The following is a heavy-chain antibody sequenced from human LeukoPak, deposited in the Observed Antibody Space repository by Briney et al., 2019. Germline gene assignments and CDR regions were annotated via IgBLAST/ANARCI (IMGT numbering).Heavy chain of an antibody. CDR2: IKQDGSEK. V-gene: IGHV3-7*01. J-gene: IGHJ4*02. CDR1: GFTFSRYW. D-gene: IGHD6-19*01. Sequence: GESLRLSCAASGFTFSRYWMSWVRQAPGKGLEWVANIKQDGSEKYYVDSVKGRFTISRDNAKNSLFLQMSSLRAEDTAVNFCARGVPSGVDYFDYWGQGTLVTVSS. CDR3: ARGVPSGVDYFDY.